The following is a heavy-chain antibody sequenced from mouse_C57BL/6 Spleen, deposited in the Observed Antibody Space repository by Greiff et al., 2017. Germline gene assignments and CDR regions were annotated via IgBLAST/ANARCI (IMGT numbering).Heavy chain of an antibody. CDR3: ARHDGGYGNYAMDY. Sequence: VQLVESGPGLVAPSQSLSITCTVSGFSLTSYGVHWVRQPPGKGLEWLVVIWSDRSTTYNSALKSRQSISTDNTKSQVFLKMISLQTDDTAMYYCARHDGGYGNYAMDYWGQGTSVTVSS. J-gene: IGHJ4*01. D-gene: IGHD2-1*01. V-gene: IGHV2-6-1*01. CDR2: IWSDRST. CDR1: GFSLTSYG.